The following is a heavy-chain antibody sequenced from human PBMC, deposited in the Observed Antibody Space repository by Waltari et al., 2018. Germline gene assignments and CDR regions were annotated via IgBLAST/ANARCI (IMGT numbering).Heavy chain of an antibody. V-gene: IGHV4-38-2*02. Sequence: QVQLQESGPGLVMPSETLSLTCSVSGNSIGSSTNSSNYWGWIRQPPGKGLEWLGSIHQSGDTYYSPSLKSRVTISIDTSNNQFSLKVTSVTAADTAVYYCARGVTTPYFFEYWGHGTLVTVSS. CDR3: ARGVTTPYFFEY. CDR1: GNSIGSSTNSSNY. CDR2: IHQSGDT. J-gene: IGHJ4*01. D-gene: IGHD4-17*01.